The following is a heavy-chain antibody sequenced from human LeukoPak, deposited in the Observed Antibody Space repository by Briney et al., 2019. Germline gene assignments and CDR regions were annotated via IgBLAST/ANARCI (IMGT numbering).Heavy chain of an antibody. Sequence: PSETLSFTCSVSGGSISNSGYYWGWTRQPPGKGLEWIGSIYYSGSTYYNPSLKSRVTISFNTSKNQFFLKLSSVAAADTAVYYCASRSSGYSSVRLVFDYWGQGTLVTVSS. CDR1: GGSISNSGYY. J-gene: IGHJ4*02. V-gene: IGHV4-39*01. D-gene: IGHD6-19*01. CDR3: ASRSSGYSSVRLVFDY. CDR2: IYYSGST.